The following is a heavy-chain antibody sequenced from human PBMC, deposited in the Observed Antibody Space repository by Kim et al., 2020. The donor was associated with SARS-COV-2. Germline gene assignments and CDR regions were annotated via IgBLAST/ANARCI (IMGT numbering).Heavy chain of an antibody. CDR2: ISYDGSNK. D-gene: IGHD2-2*01. CDR1: GFTFSSYG. Sequence: GGSLRLSCAASGFTFSSYGMHWVRQAPGKGLEWVAVISYDGSNKYYADSVKGRFTISRDNSKNTLYLQMNSLRAEDTAVYYCARDAVDCSSSRCYSACTYYYYGMHVWGQG. CDR3: ARDAVDCSSSRCYSACTYYYYGMHV. J-gene: IGHJ6*02. V-gene: IGHV3-33*05.